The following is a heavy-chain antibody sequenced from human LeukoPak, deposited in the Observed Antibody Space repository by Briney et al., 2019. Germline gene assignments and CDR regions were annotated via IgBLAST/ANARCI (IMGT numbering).Heavy chain of an antibody. CDR3: ARPDDYGGKPAAFDI. CDR1: GYTFITYW. J-gene: IGHJ3*02. Sequence: GESLKISCKGSGYTFITYWIGWVRQMPGKGLEWMGNIYPGDSDTRYSPSFRGQVTISADKSINTAYLQWSSLKASDTAMYYCARPDDYGGKPAAFDIWGQGTMVTVSS. V-gene: IGHV5-51*01. CDR2: IYPGDSDT. D-gene: IGHD4-23*01.